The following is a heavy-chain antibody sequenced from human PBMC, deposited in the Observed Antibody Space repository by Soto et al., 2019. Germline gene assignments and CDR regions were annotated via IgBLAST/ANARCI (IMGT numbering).Heavy chain of an antibody. V-gene: IGHV1-2*02. Sequence: ASVKVSCKASGYTFTGYYMHWVRQAPGQGLEWIGWLNPNSGGTNYAQKFQGRVTMNRDTSISTAYMELSRLRSDDTAVYYCARVGDCYNSRPIYWFDAWAEGALVTLS. CDR2: LNPNSGGT. D-gene: IGHD2-21*01. CDR3: ARVGDCYNSRPIYWFDA. CDR1: GYTFTGYY. J-gene: IGHJ5*02.